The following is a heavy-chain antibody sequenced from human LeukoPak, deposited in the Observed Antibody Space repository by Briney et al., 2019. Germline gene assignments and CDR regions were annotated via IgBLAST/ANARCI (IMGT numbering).Heavy chain of an antibody. V-gene: IGHV3-30-3*01. CDR2: ISYDGSNK. Sequence: GGSLRLSCAASGFTFSSYAMHWVRQAPGKGLEWVAVISYDGSNKYYADSVKGRFTISRDNSKNTLYLQMNSLRAEDTAVYYCARDRSSGYLDAFDIWGQGTMVTVSS. CDR1: GFTFSSYA. J-gene: IGHJ3*02. CDR3: ARDRSSGYLDAFDI. D-gene: IGHD3-22*01.